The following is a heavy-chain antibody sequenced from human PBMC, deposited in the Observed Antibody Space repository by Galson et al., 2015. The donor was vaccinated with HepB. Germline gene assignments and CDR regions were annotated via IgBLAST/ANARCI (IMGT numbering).Heavy chain of an antibody. CDR2: INTNTGNP. CDR3: ARDGRLTTVVTPEYFQH. D-gene: IGHD4-23*01. Sequence: SVKVSCKASGYTFTTYIMNWVRQAPGQGLEWMGWINTNTGNPTYAQGLTGRFVFSLDTSVTTAYLQISSLKADDTAVCYCARDGRLTTVVTPEYFQHWGQGTLVTVSS. V-gene: IGHV7-4-1*02. CDR1: GYTFTTYI. J-gene: IGHJ1*01.